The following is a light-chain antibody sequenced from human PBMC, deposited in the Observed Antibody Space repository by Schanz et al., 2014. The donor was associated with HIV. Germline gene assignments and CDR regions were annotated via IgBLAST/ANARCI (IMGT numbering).Light chain of an antibody. J-gene: IGLJ3*02. CDR1: SSDVGGYNY. Sequence: QSALTQPRSVSGSPGQSVTISCTGTSSDVGGYNYVSWYQQHPGKAPKLMIYDVSDRPSGVSNRFSGSKSGNTASLTISGLQADDEADYYCSSYAGSNNFWVFGGGTKVTVL. V-gene: IGLV2-11*01. CDR2: DVS. CDR3: SSYAGSNNFWV.